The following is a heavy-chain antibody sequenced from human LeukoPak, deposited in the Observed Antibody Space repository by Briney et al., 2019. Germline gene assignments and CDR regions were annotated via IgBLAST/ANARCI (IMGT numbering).Heavy chain of an antibody. CDR3: ARDTLYGDGANWFDP. Sequence: GASVKVSCKASGYTFTGYYMHWVRQAPGQGLEWMGWINPYSGGTNYAQNFQGRVTMTRDTSISTAYMELSRLRSDDTAVYYCARDTLYGDGANWFDPWGQGTLVTVSS. D-gene: IGHD4-17*01. J-gene: IGHJ5*02. CDR1: GYTFTGYY. V-gene: IGHV1-2*02. CDR2: INPYSGGT.